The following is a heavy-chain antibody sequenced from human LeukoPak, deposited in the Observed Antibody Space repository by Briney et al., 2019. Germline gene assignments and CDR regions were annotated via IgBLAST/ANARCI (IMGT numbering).Heavy chain of an antibody. J-gene: IGHJ3*02. V-gene: IGHV3-21*01. CDR3: SFGGYYYDSSGYISDAFDI. CDR2: ISSSSNYI. Sequence: GGSLRLSCAASGFTFSSYSMNWVRQAPGKGLEWVSSISSSSNYIYYADSVKGRFTISRDNAKNSLYLQMNSLRAEDTAVYYCSFGGYYYDSSGYISDAFDIWGQGTMVTVSS. D-gene: IGHD3-22*01. CDR1: GFTFSSYS.